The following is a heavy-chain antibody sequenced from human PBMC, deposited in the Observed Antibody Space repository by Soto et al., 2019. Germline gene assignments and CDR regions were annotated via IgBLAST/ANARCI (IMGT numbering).Heavy chain of an antibody. CDR3: ASQNSGYYTGLIWFDP. D-gene: IGHD3-3*01. V-gene: IGHV4-30-4*01. Sequence: PSETLSLTCTVSGGSISSGDYYWSWIRQPPGKGLEWIGYIYYSGSTYYNPSLKSRVTISVDTSKNQFSLKLSSVTAADTAVYYCASQNSGYYTGLIWFDPWGQGTLVTVSS. CDR2: IYYSGST. J-gene: IGHJ5*02. CDR1: GGSISSGDYY.